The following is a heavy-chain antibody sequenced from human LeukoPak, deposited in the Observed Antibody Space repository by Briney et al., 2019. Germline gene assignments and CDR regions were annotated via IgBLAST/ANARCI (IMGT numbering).Heavy chain of an antibody. Sequence: GRSLRLSCAASGFTFSSYAMHWVRQAPGKGLEWVSLIYSDGRTYYADSVKGRCTISRDNSKNTLYLQMNSLRVEDTAVYYCARGLFLSGYLDAFDIWGQGTVVTVSS. V-gene: IGHV3-53*01. D-gene: IGHD3-22*01. CDR3: ARGLFLSGYLDAFDI. J-gene: IGHJ3*02. CDR2: IYSDGRT. CDR1: GFTFSSYA.